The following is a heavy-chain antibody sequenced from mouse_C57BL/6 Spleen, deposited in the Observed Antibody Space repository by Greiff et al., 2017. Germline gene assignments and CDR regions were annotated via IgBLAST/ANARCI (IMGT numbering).Heavy chain of an antibody. D-gene: IGHD1-1*01. CDR3: TQRITSSPYAMDY. CDR1: GFNIKDDY. J-gene: IGHJ4*01. V-gene: IGHV14-4*01. CDR2: IDPENGDT. Sequence: VQLQQSGAELVRPGASVKLSCTASGFNIKDDYMHWVKQRPEQGLEWIGWIDPENGDTEYASKFQGKATITADTSSNTAYLQLSSLTSEDTAVYYCTQRITSSPYAMDYWGQGTSVTVSS.